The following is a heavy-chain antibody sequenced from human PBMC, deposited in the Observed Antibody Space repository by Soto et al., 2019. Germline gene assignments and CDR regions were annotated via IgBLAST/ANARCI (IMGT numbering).Heavy chain of an antibody. CDR1: GGSVSSGSYY. CDR2: IYYSGST. V-gene: IGHV4-61*01. D-gene: IGHD5-12*01. Sequence: PSETLSLTCTVSGGSVSSGSYYWSWIRQPPGKGLEWIGYIYYSGSTNYNPSLKSRVTISVDTSKNQFSLKLSSVTAADTAVYYCARDYRCYELAHNWFDPWGQGTLVTVPQ. J-gene: IGHJ5*02. CDR3: ARDYRCYELAHNWFDP.